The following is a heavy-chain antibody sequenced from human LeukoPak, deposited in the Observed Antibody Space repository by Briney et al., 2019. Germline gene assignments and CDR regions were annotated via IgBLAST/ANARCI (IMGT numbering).Heavy chain of an antibody. D-gene: IGHD2-15*01. CDR1: GFTFSSYS. J-gene: IGHJ4*02. Sequence: GGSLRLSCAASGFTFSSYSMNWVRQAPGKGPEWVSSISSSSSYIYYADSVKGRFTISRDNAKNSLYLQMNSLRAEDMAVYYCARGDQDIVVVVAATVFDYWGQGTLVTVSS. V-gene: IGHV3-21*01. CDR2: ISSSSSYI. CDR3: ARGDQDIVVVVAATVFDY.